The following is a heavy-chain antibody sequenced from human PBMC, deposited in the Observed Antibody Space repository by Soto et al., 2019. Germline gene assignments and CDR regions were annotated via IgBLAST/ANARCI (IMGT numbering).Heavy chain of an antibody. Sequence: ASVKVSCKASGYTFTGYYMHWVRQAPGQGLEWMGWINPNSGGTNYAQKFQGWVTMTRDTSISTAYMELSRLRSDDTAVYYCARDVLGEPMALDYWGQGTLVTVSS. CDR1: GYTFTGYY. CDR3: ARDVLGEPMALDY. J-gene: IGHJ4*02. D-gene: IGHD3-16*01. CDR2: INPNSGGT. V-gene: IGHV1-2*04.